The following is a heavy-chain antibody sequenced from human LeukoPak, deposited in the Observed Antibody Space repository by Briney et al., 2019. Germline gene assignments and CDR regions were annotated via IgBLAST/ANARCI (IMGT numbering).Heavy chain of an antibody. D-gene: IGHD6-19*01. J-gene: IGHJ5*02. Sequence: ASVKVSCKASGYAFTGYHMHWVRQAPGQGLEWMGIINPSGGTTYAEKFQGRVTVTRDTSTNTVYMELRSLRSEDTAIYYCARDSLPTAIAMAGGDWFDPWGQGTLVSVSS. CDR2: INPSGGT. V-gene: IGHV1-46*01. CDR3: ARDSLPTAIAMAGGDWFDP. CDR1: GYAFTGYH.